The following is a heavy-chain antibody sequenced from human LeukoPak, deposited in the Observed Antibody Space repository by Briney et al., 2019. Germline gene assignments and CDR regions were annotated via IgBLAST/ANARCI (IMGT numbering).Heavy chain of an antibody. Sequence: PGGSLRLSCAASGFTFSSYGMHWVRQAPGKGLEWVAFIRYDGSNKYYADSVKGRFTISRDNSKNTLYLQMNSLRAEDTAVYYCAKDSGRWRELDYYFDYWGQGTLVTVSS. CDR3: AKDSGRWRELDYYFDY. V-gene: IGHV3-30*02. CDR1: GFTFSSYG. J-gene: IGHJ4*02. CDR2: IRYDGSNK. D-gene: IGHD2-15*01.